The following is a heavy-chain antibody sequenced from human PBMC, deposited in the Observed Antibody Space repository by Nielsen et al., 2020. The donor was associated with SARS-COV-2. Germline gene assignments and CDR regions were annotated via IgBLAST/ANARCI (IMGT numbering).Heavy chain of an antibody. J-gene: IGHJ5*02. CDR3: ARRIQIVVVPSGWFDP. Sequence: GESLKISCAASGFTFSSYWMSWVRQAPGKGLEWVANIKQDGSEKYYVDSVKGRFTISRDNAKNSLYLQMNSLRAEDTAVYYCARRIQIVVVPSGWFDPWGQGTLVTVSS. CDR2: IKQDGSEK. CDR1: GFTFSSYW. D-gene: IGHD2-2*01. V-gene: IGHV3-7*01.